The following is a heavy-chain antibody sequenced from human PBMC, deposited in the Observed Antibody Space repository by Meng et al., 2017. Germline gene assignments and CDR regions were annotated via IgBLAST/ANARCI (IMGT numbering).Heavy chain of an antibody. D-gene: IGHD1-14*01. CDR3: AREGGSRAWRGTYAFDI. CDR2: IKQDGSEK. CDR1: GFTFSSYW. Sequence: GESLKISCAASGFTFSSYWMSWVRQAPGKGLEWVANIKQDGSEKYYVDSVKGRFTISRDNAKNSLYLQMNSLRAEDTAVYYCAREGGSRAWRGTYAFDIWGQGTMVTVSS. J-gene: IGHJ3*02. V-gene: IGHV3-7*01.